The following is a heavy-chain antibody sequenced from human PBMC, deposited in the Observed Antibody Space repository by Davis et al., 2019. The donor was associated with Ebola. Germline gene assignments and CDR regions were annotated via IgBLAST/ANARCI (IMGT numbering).Heavy chain of an antibody. Sequence: GESLKISCAASGFTFSSFGMHWVRQAPGKGLEWVATLSFDGSDKNYAESVKGRFTISRDNSKNTLYLQMNSLRAEDTAVYYCAKGGYFDSLEIDSWGQGTLVTVSS. CDR3: AKGGYFDSLEIDS. D-gene: IGHD3-9*01. CDR2: LSFDGSDK. V-gene: IGHV3-30*18. J-gene: IGHJ4*02. CDR1: GFTFSSFG.